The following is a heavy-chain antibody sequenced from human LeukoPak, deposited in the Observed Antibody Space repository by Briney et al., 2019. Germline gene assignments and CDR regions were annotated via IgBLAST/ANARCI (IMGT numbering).Heavy chain of an antibody. V-gene: IGHV3-30*03. CDR2: ISYDGSNK. Sequence: GGSLRLSCAASGFTFSSYGMHCVRQAPGKGLEWVAVISYDGSNKYYADSVKGRFTISRDNSKNTLYLQMNSLRAEDTAVYYCARGNYDILTGYYPIDYWGQGTLVTVSS. J-gene: IGHJ4*02. CDR3: ARGNYDILTGYYPIDY. CDR1: GFTFSSYG. D-gene: IGHD3-9*01.